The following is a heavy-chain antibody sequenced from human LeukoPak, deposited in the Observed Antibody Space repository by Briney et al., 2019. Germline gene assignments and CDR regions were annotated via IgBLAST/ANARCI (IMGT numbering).Heavy chain of an antibody. D-gene: IGHD6-13*01. CDR1: GFTFSSYW. V-gene: IGHV3-74*01. CDR3: AREGYSSSDDAFDI. CDR2: INSDGSST. J-gene: IGHJ3*02. Sequence: GGSLRLSCAASGFTFSSYWMHWVRQAPGKGLVWVSRINSDGSSTSYADSVKGRFTISRDNAKNTLYLQMNSLRAEDTAVYYCAREGYSSSDDAFDIWGQGTMVTVSS.